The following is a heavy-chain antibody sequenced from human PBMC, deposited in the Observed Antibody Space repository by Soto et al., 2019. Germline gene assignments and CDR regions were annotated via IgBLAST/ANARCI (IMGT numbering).Heavy chain of an antibody. J-gene: IGHJ4*02. V-gene: IGHV4-39*01. CDR3: ATLWFGEGNY. CDR2: IYYSGST. Sequence: QLQLQESGPGLVKPSETLSLTCTVSGGSISSSSYYWGWIRQPPGKGLEWIGSIYYSGSTYYNPSLTGRVTISVDASKNQFSLKLSSVTAADTALYYCATLWFGEGNYWGQGTLVTVSS. CDR1: GGSISSSSYY. D-gene: IGHD3-10*01.